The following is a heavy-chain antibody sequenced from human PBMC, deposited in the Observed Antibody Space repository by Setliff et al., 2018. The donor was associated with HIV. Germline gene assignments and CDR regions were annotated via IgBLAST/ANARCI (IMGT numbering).Heavy chain of an antibody. D-gene: IGHD6-19*01. V-gene: IGHV4-4*08. Sequence: LSLPCTVSGGSISSYYWSWIRLPPGKGLEWIGYIYTSGITNYNPSLKSRVTMTVDTSKNQFSLKLSSVTAADTAVYYCARDYSGWYYFDCWGQGTLVTVSS. J-gene: IGHJ4*02. CDR1: GGSISSYY. CDR3: ARDYSGWYYFDC. CDR2: IYTSGIT.